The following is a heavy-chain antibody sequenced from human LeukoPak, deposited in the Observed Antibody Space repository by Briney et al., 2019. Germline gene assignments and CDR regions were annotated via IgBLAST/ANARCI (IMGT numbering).Heavy chain of an antibody. V-gene: IGHV4-59*11. J-gene: IGHJ2*01. CDR3: ARLYYDYVWGSWYFDL. D-gene: IGHD3-16*01. CDR2: IYYSGST. CDR1: GGSISSHY. Sequence: PSETLSLTCTVSGGSISSHYWSWIRQPPGKGQEWIWYIYYSGSTNYNPSLKSRVTISVDTSKIQFSLKLSSVTAADTAVYYCARLYYDYVWGSWYFDLWGRGTLVTVSS.